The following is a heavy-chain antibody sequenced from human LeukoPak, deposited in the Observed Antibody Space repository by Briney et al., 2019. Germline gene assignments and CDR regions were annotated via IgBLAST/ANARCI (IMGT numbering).Heavy chain of an antibody. V-gene: IGHV4-39*01. Sequence: SETLSLTCTISGDSISNSNNYWGWIRQPPGKGLEWIGSIYYRGKNYYNPSLKSRVSISVDTSKNQFSLKLTSVTAADTAVYYCARLSIRGSYFGDYWGQGALVTVSS. CDR2: IYYRGKN. CDR1: GDSISNSNNY. CDR3: ARLSIRGSYFGDY. J-gene: IGHJ4*02. D-gene: IGHD1-26*01.